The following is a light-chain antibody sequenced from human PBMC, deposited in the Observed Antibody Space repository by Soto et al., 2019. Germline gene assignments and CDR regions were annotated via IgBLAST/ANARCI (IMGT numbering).Light chain of an antibody. Sequence: DIQMTQSPSSLSASVGDRVTITCRASQSISSYLNWYQQKPGKAPKLLIYDASSLESGVPSRFSGSGSGTEFTLTISSLQPDDFATYYCQHYNSYPWTFGQGTKVDIK. J-gene: IGKJ1*01. CDR3: QHYNSYPWT. V-gene: IGKV1-5*01. CDR2: DAS. CDR1: QSISSY.